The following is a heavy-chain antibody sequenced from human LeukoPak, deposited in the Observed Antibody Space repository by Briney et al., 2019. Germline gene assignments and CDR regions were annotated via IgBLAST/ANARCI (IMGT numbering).Heavy chain of an antibody. Sequence: SETLSLTCTVSGGSISSGGYYWSWIRQHPGKGLEWIGYIYYSGSTYYNPSLKSRVTISVDTSKNQFSLKLSSVTAADTAVYYCAREVGNCTNGVCYGFGYYYYMDVWGKGTTVTVSS. D-gene: IGHD2-8*01. CDR2: IYYSGST. J-gene: IGHJ6*03. CDR1: GGSISSGGYY. V-gene: IGHV4-31*03. CDR3: AREVGNCTNGVCYGFGYYYYMDV.